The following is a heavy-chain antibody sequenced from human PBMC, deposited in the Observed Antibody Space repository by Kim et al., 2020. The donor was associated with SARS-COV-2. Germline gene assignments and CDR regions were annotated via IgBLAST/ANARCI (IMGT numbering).Heavy chain of an antibody. J-gene: IGHJ5*02. V-gene: IGHV1-18*01. CDR3: AGGAGYSSSWYEP. Sequence: YAQKLQGRVTITTDTSTSTAYMELRSLRSDDAAVYYCAGGAGYSSSWYEPWGQGTLVTVSS. D-gene: IGHD6-13*01.